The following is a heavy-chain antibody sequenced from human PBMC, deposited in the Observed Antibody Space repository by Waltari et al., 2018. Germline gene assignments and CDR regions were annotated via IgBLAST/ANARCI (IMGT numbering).Heavy chain of an antibody. Sequence: QVQLVQSGAEVKNPGASVKLSCKTSGYTFSNYDVSWVRQAPGRGLEWMGWMNPNSGNLGFAQGFQGRVMCTADTSTTTAYMELTNLRSDDTAIYFCARAVRYQLLSDFWGQGTAVTVSS. D-gene: IGHD2-2*01. CDR1: GYTFSNYD. CDR3: ARAVRYQLLSDF. J-gene: IGHJ6*02. V-gene: IGHV1-8*03. CDR2: MNPNSGNL.